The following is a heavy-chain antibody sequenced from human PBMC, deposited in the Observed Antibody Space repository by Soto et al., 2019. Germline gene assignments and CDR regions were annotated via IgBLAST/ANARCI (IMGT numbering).Heavy chain of an antibody. J-gene: IGHJ4*02. CDR2: IGTAGDT. Sequence: GGSLRLSCAASGFTFSSYDMHWVRQATGKGLEWVSAIGTAGDTYYPGSVKGRFTISRENAKNSLYLQMNSLRAEDPAVYYCARDRAPGYSSSWYNYWGQGTLVTVSS. CDR1: GFTFSSYD. D-gene: IGHD6-13*01. CDR3: ARDRAPGYSSSWYNY. V-gene: IGHV3-13*01.